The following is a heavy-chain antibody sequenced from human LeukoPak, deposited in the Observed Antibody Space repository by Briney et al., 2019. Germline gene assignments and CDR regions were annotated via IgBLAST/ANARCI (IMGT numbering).Heavy chain of an antibody. CDR3: ARASVGSFDY. CDR1: GYTFTSYA. Sequence: ASAKVSCKASGYTFTSYAIHWVRQAPGQRLEWMGWISPGNGNTKYSQKLQGRVTITRYTSASTAYMELSSLRSEDTAVYYCARASVGSFDYWGQGTLVTVSS. J-gene: IGHJ4*02. CDR2: ISPGNGNT. D-gene: IGHD1-1*01. V-gene: IGHV1-3*01.